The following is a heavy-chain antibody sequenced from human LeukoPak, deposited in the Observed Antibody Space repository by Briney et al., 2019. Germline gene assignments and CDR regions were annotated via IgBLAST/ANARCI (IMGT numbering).Heavy chain of an antibody. V-gene: IGHV1-2*06. CDR3: ARDHPYDFWSGYHYNWFDP. CDR1: GYTFTGYY. J-gene: IGHJ5*02. CDR2: INPNSGGT. Sequence: GASVKVSCKASGYTFTGYYFHWVGKPPGQGLEWMGRINPNSGGTNYAQKFQGRVTMTRDTSISTAYMELSRLRSDDTAVYYCARDHPYDFWSGYHYNWFDPWGQGTLVTVSS. D-gene: IGHD3-3*01.